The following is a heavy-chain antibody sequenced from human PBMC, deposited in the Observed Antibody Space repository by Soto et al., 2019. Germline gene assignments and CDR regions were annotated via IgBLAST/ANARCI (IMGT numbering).Heavy chain of an antibody. J-gene: IGHJ4*02. CDR1: GGSISSSYW. Sequence: SETLSLTCTVSGGSISSSYWWTWVRQAPGKGLQWIGEIYHSGTTYYNPSLKSRVTMSVDTSKNQFSLKLTSVTAVDTAVYYCARREIQGPIDYWGQGTLVTVSS. D-gene: IGHD1-26*01. V-gene: IGHV4-4*02. CDR3: ARREIQGPIDY. CDR2: IYHSGTT.